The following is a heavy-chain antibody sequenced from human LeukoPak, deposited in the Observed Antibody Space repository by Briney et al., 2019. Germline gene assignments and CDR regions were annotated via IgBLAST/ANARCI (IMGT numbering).Heavy chain of an antibody. CDR3: TRSPRAAFCDC. V-gene: IGHV3-49*04. Sequence: GGSLRLSCTTSGFTFGDNAMSWVRQAPGKGLEWVGFIRSKAYGGTTEYAASVKGRFTISRDDSKSIAYLQMNSLKTEDTAVYYCTRSPRAAFCDCWGQGTLVTVSS. J-gene: IGHJ4*02. D-gene: IGHD3-3*02. CDR2: IRSKAYGGTT. CDR1: GFTFGDNA.